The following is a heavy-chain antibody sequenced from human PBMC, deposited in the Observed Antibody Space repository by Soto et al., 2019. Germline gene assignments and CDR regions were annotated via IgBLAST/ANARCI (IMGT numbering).Heavy chain of an antibody. V-gene: IGHV5-51*01. CDR2: IYPGDSDT. J-gene: IGHJ4*02. Sequence: GESLKISCKASGYRFTSSWIGWVRQMLGKGLEWMGIIYPGDSDTRYRPSFQGQVTISADKSSSTAYLQWNSLQASDTAMYYCARLPGIVAPGTVFLDNWGQGTMVTVSS. D-gene: IGHD1-1*01. CDR1: GYRFTSSW. CDR3: ARLPGIVAPGTVFLDN.